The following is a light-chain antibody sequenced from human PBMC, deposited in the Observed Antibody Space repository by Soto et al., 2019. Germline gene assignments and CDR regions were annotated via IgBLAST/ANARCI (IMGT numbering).Light chain of an antibody. V-gene: IGKV3-20*01. CDR2: GIS. J-gene: IGKJ2*01. CDR1: QIVSNSY. CDR3: QQYSTLPHT. Sequence: ESLLTQSPGTLSLSPGERATLSCRASQIVSNSYFAWYQQKPGQAPRLLIYGISSRATGIPYRFSGSGSGTDFNLTISRLEHEDFVVYYCQQYSTLPHTFGQGTKLEVK.